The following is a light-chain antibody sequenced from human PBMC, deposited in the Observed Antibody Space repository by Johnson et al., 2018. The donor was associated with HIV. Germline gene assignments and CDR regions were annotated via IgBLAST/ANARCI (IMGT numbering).Light chain of an antibody. Sequence: QSVLTQPPSVSAAPGQKVTISCSGSNSNIGNNYVSWYQHLPGTAPKLLIYDNKKRPSGISDRFSGPKSGTSVTLDITGLQTGDEADYYCGTWDSSLSVYVFGTGTKVTVL. CDR3: GTWDSSLSVYV. CDR2: DNK. J-gene: IGLJ1*01. CDR1: NSNIGNNY. V-gene: IGLV1-51*01.